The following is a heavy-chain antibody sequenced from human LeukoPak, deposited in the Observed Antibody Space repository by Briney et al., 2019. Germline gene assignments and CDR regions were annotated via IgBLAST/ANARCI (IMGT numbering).Heavy chain of an antibody. Sequence: PGGSLRPSCAASGFTFSSYGMHWVRQAPGKGLEWVAVISYDGSNKYYADSVKGRFTISRDNSKSTLYLQMNSLRAEDTAVYYCAKEESQWLVRPGFDYWGQGTLVTVSS. CDR3: AKEESQWLVRPGFDY. CDR2: ISYDGSNK. J-gene: IGHJ4*02. D-gene: IGHD6-19*01. CDR1: GFTFSSYG. V-gene: IGHV3-30*18.